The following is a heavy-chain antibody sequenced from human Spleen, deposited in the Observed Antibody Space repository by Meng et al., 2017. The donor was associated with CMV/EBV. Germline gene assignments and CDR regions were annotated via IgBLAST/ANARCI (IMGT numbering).Heavy chain of an antibody. D-gene: IGHD2-2*01. J-gene: IGHJ4*02. CDR1: YG. V-gene: IGHV1-18*01. CDR2: ISDYNGST. Sequence: YGVSWVRQAPGQGLEFMGWISDYNGSTNYAQNLQGRVNMTTDSSTSTAYMELRGLRSDDTAVYYCARGGMMWRSGIVVEPAAAFDFWGQGTLVTVSS. CDR3: ARGGMMWRSGIVVEPAAAFDF.